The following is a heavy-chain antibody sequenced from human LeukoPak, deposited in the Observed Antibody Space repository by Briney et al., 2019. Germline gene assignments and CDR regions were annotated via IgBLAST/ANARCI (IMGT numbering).Heavy chain of an antibody. CDR2: IKEDGSER. D-gene: IGHD3-10*01. J-gene: IGHJ4*02. V-gene: IGHV3-7*01. CDR1: GFTFSSYW. CDR3: ARERWGSGSYPNYFDY. Sequence: GGSLRLSCADSGFTFSSYWMSWVGQAPGKGLEWVASIKEDGSERYYVDSVKGRFTISRDNAKNSLYLQMNSLRAEDTAVYYCARERWGSGSYPNYFDYWGQGTLVTVSS.